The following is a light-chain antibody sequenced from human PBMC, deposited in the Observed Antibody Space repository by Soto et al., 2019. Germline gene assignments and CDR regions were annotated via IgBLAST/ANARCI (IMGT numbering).Light chain of an antibody. V-gene: IGKV1-5*01. Sequence: DIQMTQSPYTLSASVGDRVTITCRASQHIHRWLALYQQKPGKAPKLLIYDASSLKSGVPSRFSGSGSGTEFTLTISILQPYDFATYYCQQYSIYWTFGQGTKVDIK. J-gene: IGKJ1*01. CDR1: QHIHRW. CDR2: DAS. CDR3: QQYSIYWT.